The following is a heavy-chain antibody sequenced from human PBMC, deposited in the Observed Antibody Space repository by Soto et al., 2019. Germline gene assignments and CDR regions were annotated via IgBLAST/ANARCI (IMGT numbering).Heavy chain of an antibody. CDR2: IHYSGTT. Sequence: WIWIRQHPGKGLEWIGYIHYSGTTYYSPSLKSRVTISSDTSNKHFSLKLTSVTAADTAIYYCARDIGDGYYDSWGQGTLVTVSS. J-gene: IGHJ4*02. V-gene: IGHV4-31*02. CDR3: ARDIGDGYYDS.